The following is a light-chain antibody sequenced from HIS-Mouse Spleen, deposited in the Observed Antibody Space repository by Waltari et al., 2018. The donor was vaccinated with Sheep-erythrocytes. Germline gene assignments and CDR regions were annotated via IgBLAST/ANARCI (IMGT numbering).Light chain of an antibody. V-gene: IGLV2-11*01. J-gene: IGLJ3*02. Sequence: QSALTQPRSVSGSPGQSVTISCTGTSSAVGGYNYVSWYQQHPGKAPKLMIYDVSKRPSGVSNRFSGSKSGNTASLTISGLQAEDEADYYCCSYAGSSTPWVFGGGTKLTVL. CDR2: DVS. CDR1: SSAVGGYNY. CDR3: CSYAGSSTPWV.